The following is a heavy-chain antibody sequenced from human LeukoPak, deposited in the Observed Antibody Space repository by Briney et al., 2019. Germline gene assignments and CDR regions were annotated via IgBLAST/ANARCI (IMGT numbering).Heavy chain of an antibody. J-gene: IGHJ6*03. CDR1: GGTFSSYA. Sequence: ASVKVSCKASGGTFSSYAISWVRQAPGQGLEWMGGIIPIFGTANYAQKFQGRVTITTDESTSTAYMELSSLRSEDTAVYYCARDLRPPRGYSGYDEPYYYYYMDVWGKGTTVTVSS. V-gene: IGHV1-69*05. CDR3: ARDLRPPRGYSGYDEPYYYYYMDV. D-gene: IGHD5-12*01. CDR2: IIPIFGTA.